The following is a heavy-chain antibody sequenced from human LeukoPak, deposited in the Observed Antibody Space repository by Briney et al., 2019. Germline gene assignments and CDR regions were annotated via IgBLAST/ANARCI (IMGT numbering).Heavy chain of an antibody. J-gene: IGHJ4*02. CDR3: ARDQAAAGRIDY. CDR2: IYYSGST. Sequence: PSETLSLTCTVSGGSISSGDNYWTWIRQHPGKGLEWIGYIYYSGSTYDNPSLKSRVTITVDTSKNQFSLKLSFVTAADTAVYYCARDQAAAGRIDYWGQGALVTVSS. V-gene: IGHV4-31*03. CDR1: GGSISSGDNY. D-gene: IGHD6-13*01.